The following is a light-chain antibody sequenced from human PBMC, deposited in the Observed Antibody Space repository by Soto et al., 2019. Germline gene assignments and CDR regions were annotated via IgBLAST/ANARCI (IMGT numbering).Light chain of an antibody. CDR1: QSVSSN. CDR2: GAS. J-gene: IGKJ1*01. V-gene: IGKV3-15*01. CDR3: QQYGTWWT. Sequence: EIVMTQSPATLSVSPGERATLSCRASQSVSSNLAWYQQKPGQAPRLLIYGASTRATGIPARFSGSGSGTEFTLTISILQSEDFAVYYCQQYGTWWTFGQGTKVEIK.